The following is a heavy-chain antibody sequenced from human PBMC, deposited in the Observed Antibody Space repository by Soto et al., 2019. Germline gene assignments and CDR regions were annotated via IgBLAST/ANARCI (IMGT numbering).Heavy chain of an antibody. CDR1: GGSFRGYY. J-gene: IGHJ4*02. CDR3: ARVRRSYLFDY. D-gene: IGHD1-26*01. Sequence: QVQLQQWGAGLLKPSETLSLTCAVYGGSFRGYYWSWIRQPPGKGLEWIGEINHSGSTNYNPSLKSRVTISVDTSKNQFSLKLSSVTAADTAVYYCARVRRSYLFDYWGQGTLVTVSS. V-gene: IGHV4-34*01. CDR2: INHSGST.